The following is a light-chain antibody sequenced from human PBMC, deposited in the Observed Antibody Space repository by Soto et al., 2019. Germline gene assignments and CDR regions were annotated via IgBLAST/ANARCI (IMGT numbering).Light chain of an antibody. CDR1: SSDVGGYNY. Sequence: QSVLTQPRSVSGSPGQSVTLSCTGTSSDVGGYNYVSWYQQHPGKAPKLMIYDVSKRPSGVPDRFSGSKSGNTASLTISGLQAEDEADYYCCSYAGSYTFYVFGTGTKVT. CDR2: DVS. V-gene: IGLV2-11*01. CDR3: CSYAGSYTFYV. J-gene: IGLJ1*01.